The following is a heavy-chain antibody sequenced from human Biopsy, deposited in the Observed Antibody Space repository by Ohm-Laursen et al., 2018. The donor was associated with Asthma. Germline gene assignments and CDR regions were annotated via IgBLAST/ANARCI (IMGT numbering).Heavy chain of an antibody. CDR3: ARGYSGSDRIVYYYSGLEV. CDR1: GDSFSNYA. J-gene: IGHJ6*02. Sequence: SSVKVSCNASGDSFSNYAISWVRQAPGQGLEWMGGLIPVLGTPDHAQMFEGRVTITADESTSTAYMELSSRSSEDTAVYYCARGYSGSDRIVYYYSGLEVWGQGTTVTVSS. D-gene: IGHD5-12*01. CDR2: LIPVLGTP. V-gene: IGHV1-69*01.